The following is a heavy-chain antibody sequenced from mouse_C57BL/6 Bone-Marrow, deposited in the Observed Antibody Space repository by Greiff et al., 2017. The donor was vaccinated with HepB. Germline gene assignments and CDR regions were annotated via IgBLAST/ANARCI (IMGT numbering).Heavy chain of an antibody. CDR3: ARTGTVYY. D-gene: IGHD4-1*01. CDR2: IDPSDSYT. Sequence: VQLQQPGAELVKPGASVKLSCKASGYTFTSYWMQWVKQRPGQGLEWIGEIDPSDSYTNYNQKFKGKATLTVDTSSSTAYMQLSSLTSEDSAVYYCARTGTVYYWGQGTTLTVSS. CDR1: GYTFTSYW. J-gene: IGHJ2*01. V-gene: IGHV1-50*01.